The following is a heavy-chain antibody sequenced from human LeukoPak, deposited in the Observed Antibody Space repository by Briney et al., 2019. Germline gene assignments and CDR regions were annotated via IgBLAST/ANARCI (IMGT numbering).Heavy chain of an antibody. V-gene: IGHV4-38-2*02. Sequence: SETLSLTCTVSGYSISSGYYWGWILQPPGKGLEWIGSIYHSGSTYYNPSLKSRVTISVDTSKNQFSLKLSSVTAADTAVYYCAREQDYYDSSGSDYWGQGTLVTVSS. J-gene: IGHJ4*02. CDR2: IYHSGST. CDR1: GYSISSGYY. D-gene: IGHD3-22*01. CDR3: AREQDYYDSSGSDY.